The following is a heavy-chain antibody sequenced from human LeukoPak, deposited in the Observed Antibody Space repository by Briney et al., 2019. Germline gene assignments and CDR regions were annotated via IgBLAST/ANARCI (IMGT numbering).Heavy chain of an antibody. CDR1: GFTFSSYG. V-gene: IGHV3-30*18. D-gene: IGHD2-15*01. Sequence: GGSLRLSCAASGFTFSSYGVHWVRQAPGKGLEWVAVISYDGSNKYYADSVKGRFTISRDNSKNTLYLQMNSLRAEDTAVYYCAKALSSARYYYYGMDVWGQGTTVTVSS. CDR3: AKALSSARYYYYGMDV. CDR2: ISYDGSNK. J-gene: IGHJ6*02.